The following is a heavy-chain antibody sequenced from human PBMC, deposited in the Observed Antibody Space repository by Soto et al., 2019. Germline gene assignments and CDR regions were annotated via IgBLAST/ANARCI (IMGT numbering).Heavy chain of an antibody. V-gene: IGHV3-23*01. CDR1: GCTFGSYA. Sequence: PWGFMRVPCAVSGCTFGSYAMSRVRQATGKGLEWVSAISGSGGSTYYADSVKGRFTISRDNSKNTLYLQMNSLRAEDTAVYYCARLPPPPGLYGPGSYYPSNDYWGQGTLVTVSS. CDR2: ISGSGGST. J-gene: IGHJ4*02. CDR3: ARLPPPPGLYGPGSYYPSNDY. D-gene: IGHD3-10*01.